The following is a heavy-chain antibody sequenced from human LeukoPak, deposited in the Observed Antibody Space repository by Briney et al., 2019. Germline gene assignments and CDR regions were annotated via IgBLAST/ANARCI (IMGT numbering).Heavy chain of an antibody. CDR3: AKSGYNRFDY. CDR2: ISTSGGST. D-gene: IGHD5-24*01. CDR1: GFTVSSYA. J-gene: IGHJ4*02. Sequence: GGSLRLSCAASGFTVSSYAMNWVRQAPGKGLEWVATISTSGGSTYYADSVKGRFTISRDNSKNTLYLQMNSLRAEDTAVYYCAKSGYNRFDYWGQGTLVTVSS. V-gene: IGHV3-23*01.